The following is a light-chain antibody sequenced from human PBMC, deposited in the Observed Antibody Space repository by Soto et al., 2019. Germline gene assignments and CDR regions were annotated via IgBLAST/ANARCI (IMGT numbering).Light chain of an antibody. CDR2: GAI. V-gene: IGKV1-39*01. CDR1: QSISSN. CDR3: QQSYSDLWT. Sequence: DIQMTQSPPSLSASVGDRVTITCRASQSISSNLNWYQHKLGEAPKLLIYGAISLQSGVPSRFSGSGSGTDFTLTINSLQPEDFATYYCQQSYSDLWTLGQGTKVEIK. J-gene: IGKJ1*01.